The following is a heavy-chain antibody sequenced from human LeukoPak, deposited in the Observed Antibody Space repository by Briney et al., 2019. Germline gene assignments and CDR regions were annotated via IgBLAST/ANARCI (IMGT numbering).Heavy chain of an antibody. D-gene: IGHD2-21*02. J-gene: IGHJ4*02. V-gene: IGHV3-30*18. CDR2: ISYDGSNK. CDR1: GFIFNNYG. Sequence: GGSLRLSCAASGFIFNNYGMHWVRQAPGKGLEWVAVISYDGSNKNYADSVKGRFTISRDSSKNTVYLQMNSLRVEDTAVYYCAKDWAPYCGGDCYFNYWGQGTLVTVSS. CDR3: AKDWAPYCGGDCYFNY.